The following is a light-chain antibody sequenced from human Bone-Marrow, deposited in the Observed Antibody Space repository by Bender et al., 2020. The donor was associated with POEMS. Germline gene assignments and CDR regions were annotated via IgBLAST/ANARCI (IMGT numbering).Light chain of an antibody. CDR3: SAWDDSLSGWV. J-gene: IGLJ3*02. CDR2: YDD. V-gene: IGLV1-36*01. CDR1: SSNIANHG. Sequence: QSVVTQPPSLSEAPRQRVTISCSGTSSNIANHGVNWYQQLPAEAPKLFIYYDDLLTPGVSDRFSASKSGTSTSLAISELQSEDEALYYCSAWDDSLSGWVFGGGTKLTVL.